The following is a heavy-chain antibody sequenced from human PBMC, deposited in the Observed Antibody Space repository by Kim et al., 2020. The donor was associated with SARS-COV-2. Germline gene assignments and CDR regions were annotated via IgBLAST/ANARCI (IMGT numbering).Heavy chain of an antibody. Sequence: SETLSLTCAVYGGSFSGYYWSWIRQPPGKGLEWIGEINHSGSTNYNPSLKSRVTISVDTSKNQFSLKLSSVTAADTAVYYCARVLQSSSSWYLHYYYGMDVWGQGTTVTVSS. CDR2: INHSGST. CDR3: ARVLQSSSSWYLHYYYGMDV. V-gene: IGHV4-34*01. J-gene: IGHJ6*02. CDR1: GGSFSGYY. D-gene: IGHD6-13*01.